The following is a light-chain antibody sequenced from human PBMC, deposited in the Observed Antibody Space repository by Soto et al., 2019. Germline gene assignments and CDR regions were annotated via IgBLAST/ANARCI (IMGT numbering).Light chain of an antibody. Sequence: DIQMTQSPSTLSASVGDRVTITCRASEILNNWLAWFQQKPGKAPTLLIYKASVLESEVPSRFSGSGSGTEFTLIISSLQPDDFSTYYCQQYNDYPWTFGQGTKVEIK. J-gene: IGKJ1*01. CDR1: EILNNW. V-gene: IGKV1-5*03. CDR3: QQYNDYPWT. CDR2: KAS.